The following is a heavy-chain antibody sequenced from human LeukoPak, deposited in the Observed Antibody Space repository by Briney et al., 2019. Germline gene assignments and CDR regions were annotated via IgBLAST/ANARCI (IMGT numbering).Heavy chain of an antibody. Sequence: PSETLSLTCTVYGGSFSAYYWSWIRQPPGKGLEWIGEINHRGSTNYNPSLKTRVTISVDTSKNQFSLKLSSVTAADTAVYYCARAGGRAGRHIVVVTASRGYFDYWGQGTLVTVSS. V-gene: IGHV4-34*01. J-gene: IGHJ4*02. CDR2: INHRGST. D-gene: IGHD2-21*02. CDR1: GGSFSAYY. CDR3: ARAGGRAGRHIVVVTASRGYFDY.